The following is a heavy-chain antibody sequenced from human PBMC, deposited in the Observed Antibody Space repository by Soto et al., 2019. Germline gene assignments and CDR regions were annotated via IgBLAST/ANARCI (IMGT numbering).Heavy chain of an antibody. CDR1: GFTFSSYG. J-gene: IGHJ6*02. V-gene: IGHV3-30*03. CDR3: ASARWLYGDPRPSYYYYGMDV. CDR2: TSYDGSNK. Sequence: QAQLVESGGGVVQPGRSLRLSCAASGFTFSSYGIHWVRQAPGKGLEWVAVTSYDGSNKYYADSVKGRFTISRDNSKNTLYLQMNSLRAEDTAVYYCASARWLYGDPRPSYYYYGMDVWGQGTTVTVSS. D-gene: IGHD4-17*01.